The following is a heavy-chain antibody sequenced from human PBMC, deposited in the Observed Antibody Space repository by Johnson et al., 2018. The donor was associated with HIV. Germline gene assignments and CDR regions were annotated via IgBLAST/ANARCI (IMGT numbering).Heavy chain of an antibody. J-gene: IGHJ3*02. Sequence: QVQLVESGGGLVKPGGSLRLSCVASGFIFSDYYMSWIRQAPGKGLEWVSYISFSDSTIYSADSVQGRFTISRDNAKNTLYLQMNSLRAEDTAVYYCAKDRFSGYAFSGAFDIWGQGTMVTVSS. V-gene: IGHV3-11*01. CDR2: ISFSDSTI. D-gene: IGHD5-12*01. CDR1: GFIFSDYY. CDR3: AKDRFSGYAFSGAFDI.